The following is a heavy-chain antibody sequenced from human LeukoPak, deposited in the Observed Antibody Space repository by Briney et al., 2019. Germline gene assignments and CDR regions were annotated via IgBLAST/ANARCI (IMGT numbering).Heavy chain of an antibody. CDR1: GYTFTNYG. CDR2: VIGDSRNT. V-gene: IGHV1-18*01. Sequence: ASVKVSCKASGYTFTNYGITWVRHAPGQGLEWMGWVIGDSRNTNLAQRLQARVTMTTDTSTNTAYMELRSLKSDDTAVYYCGRDLLGCSGGACYSSDFWGQGTQVTVSS. J-gene: IGHJ4*02. D-gene: IGHD2-15*01. CDR3: GRDLLGCSGGACYSSDF.